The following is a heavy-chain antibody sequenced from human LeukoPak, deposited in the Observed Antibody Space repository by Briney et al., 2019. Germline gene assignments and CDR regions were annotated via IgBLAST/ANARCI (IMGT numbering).Heavy chain of an antibody. CDR1: GGSISSYY. D-gene: IGHD4-17*01. V-gene: IGHV4-59*01. Sequence: SETLSLTCTVSGGSISSYYWSWIRQPPGKGLEWIGYIYYSGSTNYNPSLKSRVTISVDTSKNQFSLKLSSVTAADTAVYYCARAATQEIYGDYPNPYYYYYGTDVWGKGTTVTVSS. CDR2: IYYSGST. J-gene: IGHJ6*04. CDR3: ARAATQEIYGDYPNPYYYYYGTDV.